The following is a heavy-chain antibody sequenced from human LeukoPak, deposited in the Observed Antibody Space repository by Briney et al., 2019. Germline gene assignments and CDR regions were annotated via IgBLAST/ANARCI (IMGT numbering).Heavy chain of an antibody. CDR3: AREGADSSGYPSYFFDY. J-gene: IGHJ4*02. Sequence: GGSLRLSCAASGFTFSSYWMHWVRQAPGKGLVWVSRINTDGSSTTYADSVKGRLTISRDNAKNTLYLQMNSLRAEDTSVYYCAREGADSSGYPSYFFDYWGQGALVTVSS. D-gene: IGHD3-22*01. CDR2: INTDGSST. CDR1: GFTFSSYW. V-gene: IGHV3-74*01.